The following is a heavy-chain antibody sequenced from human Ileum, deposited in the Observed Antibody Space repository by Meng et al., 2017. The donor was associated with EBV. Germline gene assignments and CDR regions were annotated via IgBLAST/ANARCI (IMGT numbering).Heavy chain of an antibody. CDR3: GTLKYTSGFYGPAY. J-gene: IGHJ4*02. V-gene: IGHV7-4-1*02. D-gene: IGHD6-19*01. CDR2: ISTNTGNP. CDR1: GYTFTRYP. Sequence: QVQLVQSGAEVKKPGASVKVSCXASGYTFTRYPMNWVRQAPGQGLEWMGWISTNTGNPTYAQGFTGRFVFSVDTSVSTAYLQISSLKAEDTAVYYCGTLKYTSGFYGPAYWGQGALVTVSS.